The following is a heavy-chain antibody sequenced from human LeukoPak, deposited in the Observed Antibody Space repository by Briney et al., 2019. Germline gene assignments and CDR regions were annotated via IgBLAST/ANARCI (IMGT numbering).Heavy chain of an antibody. Sequence: PSETLSLTCAVYGGSFSGYYWSWSRQPPGKGLEWIGEINHSGSTNYNPSLKSRVTISVDTSKNQFSLKLSSVTAADTAVYYCASSYGSGPLDYRGQGTLVTVSS. CDR3: ASSYGSGPLDY. CDR1: GGSFSGYY. CDR2: INHSGST. J-gene: IGHJ4*02. D-gene: IGHD3-10*01. V-gene: IGHV4-34*01.